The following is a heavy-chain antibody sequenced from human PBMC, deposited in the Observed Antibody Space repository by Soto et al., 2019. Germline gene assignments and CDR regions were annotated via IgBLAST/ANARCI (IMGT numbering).Heavy chain of an antibody. Sequence: ASVKVSCKVSGYTLTELSTHWVRQAPGKGLEWMGGFDPEDGETIYAQKFQGRVTMTEDTSTDTAYMELSSLRSEDTAVYYCACIVGDDNWFDPWGQGTLVTVSS. CDR1: GYTLTELS. V-gene: IGHV1-24*01. CDR2: FDPEDGET. D-gene: IGHD1-26*01. CDR3: ACIVGDDNWFDP. J-gene: IGHJ5*02.